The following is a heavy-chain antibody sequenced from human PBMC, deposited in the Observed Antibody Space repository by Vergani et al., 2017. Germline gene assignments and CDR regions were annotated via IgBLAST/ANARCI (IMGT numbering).Heavy chain of an antibody. D-gene: IGHD3-3*01. J-gene: IGHJ5*02. CDR3: ARNTGTYDFAARAGDRFDP. Sequence: EVQLVESGGGLVQPGGSLRLSCAASGFTFSSYWMSWVRQAPGKGLEWVANIKQDGSEKYYVDSVKGRFTISRDNAKNSLYLQMNSLRAEDTAVYYCARNTGTYDFAARAGDRFDPWGQGTLVTVSS. CDR2: IKQDGSEK. V-gene: IGHV3-7*01. CDR1: GFTFSSYW.